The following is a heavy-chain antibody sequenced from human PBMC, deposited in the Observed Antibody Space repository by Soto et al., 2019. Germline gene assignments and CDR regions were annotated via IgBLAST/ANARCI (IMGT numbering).Heavy chain of an antibody. CDR1: GFTFSSYA. Sequence: GGSLRLSCAASGFTFSSYAMHWVRQAPGKGLEWVAVISYDGSNKYYADSVKGRFTISRDNSKNTLYLQMNSLRAEDTAVYYCARSYGSGSYSTRLHFDYWGQGTLVTVSS. V-gene: IGHV3-30-3*01. J-gene: IGHJ4*02. CDR2: ISYDGSNK. CDR3: ARSYGSGSYSTRLHFDY. D-gene: IGHD3-10*01.